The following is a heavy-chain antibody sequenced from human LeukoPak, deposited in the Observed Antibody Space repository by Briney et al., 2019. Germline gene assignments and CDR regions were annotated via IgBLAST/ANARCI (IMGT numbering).Heavy chain of an antibody. CDR3: AREDTFNGVTHFDY. CDR1: GDSVSANNAA. D-gene: IGHD2-8*01. J-gene: IGHJ4*02. Sequence: SQTPSLTCAISGDSVSANNAAWNWIRQSPSRGLEWLGRTYYRSKWYTAYAVSVKSRITINSDTSKNQFSLHLNSVTPEDTAVYYCAREDTFNGVTHFDYWGQGTLVTVSS. V-gene: IGHV6-1*01. CDR2: TYYRSKWYT.